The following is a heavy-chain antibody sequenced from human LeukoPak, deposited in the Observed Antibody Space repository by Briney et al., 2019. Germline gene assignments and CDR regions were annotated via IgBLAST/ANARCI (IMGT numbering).Heavy chain of an antibody. CDR2: IYPGDSDT. D-gene: IGHD2-2*01. CDR3: ARHLAAPAAMSFYYYYMDV. Sequence: GESLKISCKGSGYSFTSYWIGWVRQMPGKGLEGMGIIYPGDSDTRYSPSFQGQVTISADKSISTAYLQWSSLKASDAAMYYCARHLAAPAAMSFYYYYMDVWGKGTTVTVSS. CDR1: GYSFTSYW. J-gene: IGHJ6*03. V-gene: IGHV5-51*01.